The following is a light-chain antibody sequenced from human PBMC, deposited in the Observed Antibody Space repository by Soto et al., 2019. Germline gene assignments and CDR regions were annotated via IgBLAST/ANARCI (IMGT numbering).Light chain of an antibody. CDR3: PHWNNWPDT. V-gene: IGKV3-11*01. CDR1: QSVSSC. J-gene: IGKJ3*01. Sequence: ILLTQSPSAVSFSEGERATLSCRASQSVSSCSAWYQQNPGPAPRLLIYDASSRATGIPARFSGTGSGTDFTLTIGSLQPEDFALYYCPHWNNWPDTSGPGTKV. CDR2: DAS.